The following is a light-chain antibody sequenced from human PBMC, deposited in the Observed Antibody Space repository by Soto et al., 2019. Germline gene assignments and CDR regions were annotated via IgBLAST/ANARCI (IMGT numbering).Light chain of an antibody. Sequence: ERVMTQSPATLSVSPGERATLSCRASQSLSSNVAWYQQKPGQAPRLLIYGASTRATGIPARFSGSGSGTEFTLTISSLQSEDFAVYYCQQYNGWPPLFGPGTKVDIK. CDR2: GAS. V-gene: IGKV3-15*01. CDR3: QQYNGWPPL. CDR1: QSLSSN. J-gene: IGKJ3*01.